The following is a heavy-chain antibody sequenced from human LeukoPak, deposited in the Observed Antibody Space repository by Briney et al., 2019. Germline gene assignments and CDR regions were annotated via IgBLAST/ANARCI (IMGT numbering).Heavy chain of an antibody. CDR1: GFTVSSNY. Sequence: GGSLRLSCAVSGFTVSSNYMRWVRQAPGKGLEWVSVIYSGGGTYYADSVKGRFTISRDNSKNTVYLQMNSLRVEDTAVYYCARSRGTFFPHDYWGQGTLVTVTS. CDR2: IYSGGGT. CDR3: ARSRGTFFPHDY. J-gene: IGHJ4*02. V-gene: IGHV3-66*01. D-gene: IGHD3-10*01.